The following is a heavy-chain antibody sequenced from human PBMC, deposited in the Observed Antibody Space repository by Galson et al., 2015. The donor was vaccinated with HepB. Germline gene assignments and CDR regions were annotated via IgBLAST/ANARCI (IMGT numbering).Heavy chain of an antibody. D-gene: IGHD3-22*01. CDR3: ARHPGYESSASPCYYAP. Sequence: QSGAEVKKPGESLKISCKGSGYSFTTYWIGWMRRMPGKGLEWMGFIYPGDSDTRYSPAFQGQVTISVDKSISTAYLRWSSLKASDTALYYWARHPGYESSASPCYYAPWRRGTRVTVAS. V-gene: IGHV5-51*01. CDR2: IYPGDSDT. J-gene: IGHJ2*01. CDR1: GYSFTTYW.